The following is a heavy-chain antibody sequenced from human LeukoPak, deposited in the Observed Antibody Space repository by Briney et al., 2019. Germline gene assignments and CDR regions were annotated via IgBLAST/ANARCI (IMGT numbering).Heavy chain of an antibody. CDR1: GGSVSSSY. D-gene: IGHD3-22*01. J-gene: IGHJ4*02. V-gene: IGHV4-4*07. Sequence: SETLSLTCAVSGGSVSSSYWSWIRQPAGKGLEWIGRIYTSGSTNYNPSLKSRVTMSVDTSKNHFSLNLSSVTAADTAVYYCARSDTYYFDNSDHRREYYFDYWGQETLVTVSP. CDR2: IYTSGST. CDR3: ARSDTYYFDNSDHRREYYFDY.